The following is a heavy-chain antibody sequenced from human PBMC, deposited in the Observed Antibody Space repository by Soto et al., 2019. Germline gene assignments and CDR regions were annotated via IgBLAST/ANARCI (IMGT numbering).Heavy chain of an antibody. J-gene: IGHJ4*02. CDR1: VFIFRYAR. D-gene: IGHD3-10*01. CDR3: NHSGSSDY. Sequence: PGGSQRQSCAFSVFIFRYARRIRGRQAPGKGLEWVGRIKSKTDGGTTDYAAPVKGRFTISRDDSKNTLYLQMHSLKTEVTAVYYCNHSGSSDYWGQGTLVTVFS. V-gene: IGHV3-15*07. CDR2: IKSKTDGGTT.